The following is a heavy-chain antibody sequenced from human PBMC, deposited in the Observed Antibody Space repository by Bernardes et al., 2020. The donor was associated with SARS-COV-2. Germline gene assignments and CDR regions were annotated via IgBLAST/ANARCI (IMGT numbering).Heavy chain of an antibody. CDR3: ARGSGGSRWTIFGAGAGKNSPCYFDY. Sequence: SETLSLTCAVYGGSFSGYYWSWIRKPPGKGLEWIGEINNSGSTNYNPSPKSRVTISVDTYKNQFPLKLSSVTAADTAVYYCARGSGGSRWTIFGAGAGKNSPCYFDYWGQGTLVTVSS. CDR1: GGSFSGYY. V-gene: IGHV4-34*01. D-gene: IGHD3-3*01. J-gene: IGHJ4*02. CDR2: INNSGST.